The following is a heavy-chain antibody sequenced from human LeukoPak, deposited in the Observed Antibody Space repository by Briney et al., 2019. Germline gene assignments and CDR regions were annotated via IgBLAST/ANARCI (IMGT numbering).Heavy chain of an antibody. CDR3: AKLAAAGETLFDY. V-gene: IGHV3-21*01. Sequence: GGSLRLSCAASGFTFSSYSMNWVRQAPGKGLEWVSSISSSSSYIYYADSVKGRFTISRDNAKNSLYLQMNSLRAEDTAVYYCAKLAAAGETLFDYWGQGTLVTVSS. D-gene: IGHD6-13*01. CDR2: ISSSSSYI. CDR1: GFTFSSYS. J-gene: IGHJ4*02.